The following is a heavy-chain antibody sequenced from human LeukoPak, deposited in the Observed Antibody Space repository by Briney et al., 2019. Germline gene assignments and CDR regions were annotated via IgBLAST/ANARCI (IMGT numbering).Heavy chain of an antibody. J-gene: IGHJ6*03. V-gene: IGHV3-23*01. CDR2: IRGAGLNT. CDR1: GFTFSTYA. CDR3: AKDQEYYYMDV. Sequence: GGSLRLSCAASGFTFSTYAMTWVRQAPGKGLEWVSSIRGAGLNTYYADSVKGRFTISRENSKNTLYLQMNSLRAEDTAVYYCAKDQEYYYMDVWGKGTTVTVSS. D-gene: IGHD3-16*01.